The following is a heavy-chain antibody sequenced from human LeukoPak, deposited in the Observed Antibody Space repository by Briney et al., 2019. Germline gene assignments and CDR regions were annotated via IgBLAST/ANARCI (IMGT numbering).Heavy chain of an antibody. CDR3: ARPGALVARSDY. CDR2: IDPSDSYT. CDR1: GYSFTSYW. V-gene: IGHV5-10-1*01. Sequence: GESLKISCKGSGYSFTSYWISWVRQMPGKGLEWMGRIDPSDSYTNYSPSFQGHVTISADKSISTAYLQWSSLKASDTAMYYCARPGALVARSDYWGQGTLVTVSS. D-gene: IGHD2-15*01. J-gene: IGHJ4*02.